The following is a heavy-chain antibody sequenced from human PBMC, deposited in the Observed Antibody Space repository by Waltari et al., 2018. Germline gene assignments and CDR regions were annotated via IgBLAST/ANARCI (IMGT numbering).Heavy chain of an antibody. Sequence: EVQLLESGGGLVQPGGYLRLSCAASGFTFSSYAMSWVRQVRGRGLEWVSAISGSGGSTYYADSVKGRFTIARDNSKNTLYLQMNSRRAEDTAVYYCAKDYGAAVAGTDYWGQGTLVTVSS. V-gene: IGHV3-23*01. CDR1: GFTFSSYA. CDR2: ISGSGGST. J-gene: IGHJ4*02. D-gene: IGHD6-19*01. CDR3: AKDYGAAVAGTDY.